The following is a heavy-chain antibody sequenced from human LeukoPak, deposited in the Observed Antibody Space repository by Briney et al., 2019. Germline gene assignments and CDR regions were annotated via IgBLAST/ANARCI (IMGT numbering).Heavy chain of an antibody. CDR2: IKSKTDGGTT. CDR1: GFTFSNAW. CDR3: TTVSCSTSCYLFDY. J-gene: IGHJ4*02. Sequence: GGSLRLSCAASGFTFSNAWMSWVRQAPGKGLEWVGRIKSKTDGGTTDYAAPVKGRFTISRDDSKNTLYLQMNSLKTEDTAVYYCTTVSCSTSCYLFDYWGQGTLVTVSS. D-gene: IGHD2-2*01. V-gene: IGHV3-15*01.